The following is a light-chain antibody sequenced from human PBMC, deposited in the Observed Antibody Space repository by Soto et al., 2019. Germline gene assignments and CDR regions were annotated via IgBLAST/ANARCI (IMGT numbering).Light chain of an antibody. CDR1: QSISSW. CDR3: QQYGIDSWT. J-gene: IGKJ1*01. V-gene: IGKV1-5*03. CDR2: TAS. Sequence: DIQMTQSPSTLSASVGDRAIITCRASQSISSWLAWYQQKPGKAPNLLIYTASTLKSGAPSRFSGSGSGTDFTLTISSLQADDFVTYYCQQYGIDSWTFGQGTKVEIK.